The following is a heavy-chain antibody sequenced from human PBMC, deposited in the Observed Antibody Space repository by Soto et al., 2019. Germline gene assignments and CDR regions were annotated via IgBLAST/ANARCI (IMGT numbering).Heavy chain of an antibody. CDR2: INPNSGGT. CDR1: GYTFTGYY. V-gene: IGHV1-2*04. Sequence: ASVKVSCKASGYTFTGYYMHWVRQAPGQGLEWMGWINPNSGGTNYAQKFQGWVTMTRDTSISTAYMELSRLRSDDTAVYYCARGGYCSGGSCSTPYYYGMDVWG. CDR3: ARGGYCSGGSCSTPYYYGMDV. J-gene: IGHJ6*02. D-gene: IGHD2-15*01.